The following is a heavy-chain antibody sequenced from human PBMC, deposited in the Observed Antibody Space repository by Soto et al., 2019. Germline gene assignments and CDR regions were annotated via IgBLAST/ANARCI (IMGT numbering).Heavy chain of an antibody. J-gene: IGHJ6*02. D-gene: IGHD3-22*01. CDR1: GYSLRSNY. CDR2: INPTSSGT. Sequence: QVQLVQSGAEVKKPGASVKVSCKASGYSLRSNYVHWVRQAPGQGLEWMGWINPTSSGTVYEQKFQGRVSMTRDASLTTAYMQLNRLTSDYTAVYYCARDLIVDGPDNYGMDVWGQGTTVTVSS. CDR3: ARDLIVDGPDNYGMDV. V-gene: IGHV1-2*02.